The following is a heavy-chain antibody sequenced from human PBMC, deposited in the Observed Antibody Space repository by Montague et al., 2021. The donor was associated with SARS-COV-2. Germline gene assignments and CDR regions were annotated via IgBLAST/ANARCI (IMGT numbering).Heavy chain of an antibody. V-gene: IGHV4-31*03. Sequence: TLSLTCTVSGATITSGRYYWTWIRQDPGKGLEYIGNIYYNGSTYYNPSLKSRLTMSVDMSKNQFSLKLRSVTAADTAMYFCARWAALIYYYGLDVWGRGTTVTVSS. CDR2: IYYNGST. CDR3: ARWAALIYYYGLDV. CDR1: GATITSGRYY. D-gene: IGHD3-10*01. J-gene: IGHJ6*02.